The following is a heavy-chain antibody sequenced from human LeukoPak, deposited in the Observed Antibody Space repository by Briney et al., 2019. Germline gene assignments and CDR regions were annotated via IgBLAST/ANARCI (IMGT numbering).Heavy chain of an antibody. CDR3: ARDSRFTVTVGY. Sequence: GGSLRLSCAASGFTFSSYWMHWVRQAPGKGLVWVSRINTDGSSTSYADSVKGRFTISRDNAKNSLYLQMNSLRAEDTAVYYCARDSRFTVTVGYWGQGTLVTVSS. D-gene: IGHD4-17*01. CDR1: GFTFSSYW. V-gene: IGHV3-74*01. CDR2: INTDGSST. J-gene: IGHJ4*02.